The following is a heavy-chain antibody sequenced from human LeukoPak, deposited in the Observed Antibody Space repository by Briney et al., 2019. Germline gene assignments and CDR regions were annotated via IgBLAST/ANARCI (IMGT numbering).Heavy chain of an antibody. Sequence: SETLSLTCTVSGGSISSGGYSWSWIRQHPGKGLEWIGYIYYSGSTYYNPSLKSRVTISVDTSKNQFSLKLSSVTAADTAVYYCARDYSSTFDYWGQGTLVTVSS. D-gene: IGHD4-11*01. CDR2: IYYSGST. CDR1: GGSISSGGYS. V-gene: IGHV4-31*03. J-gene: IGHJ4*02. CDR3: ARDYSSTFDY.